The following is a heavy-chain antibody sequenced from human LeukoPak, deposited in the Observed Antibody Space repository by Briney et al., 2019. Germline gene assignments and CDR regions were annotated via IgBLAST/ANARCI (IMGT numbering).Heavy chain of an antibody. D-gene: IGHD6-19*01. Sequence: GGSLRLSCAASGFTFSDYYMSWIRQAPGKGLEWVSYISSSGSTIYYADSVKGRFTISRDNAKNSLYLQMNSLRAEDTAVYYCARDPPNANSSGWYVGGYWGQGTLVTVSS. J-gene: IGHJ4*02. CDR3: ARDPPNANSSGWYVGGY. CDR2: ISSSGSTI. V-gene: IGHV3-11*01. CDR1: GFTFSDYY.